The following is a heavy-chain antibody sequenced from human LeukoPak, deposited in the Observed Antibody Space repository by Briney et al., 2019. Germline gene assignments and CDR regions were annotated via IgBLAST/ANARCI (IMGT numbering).Heavy chain of an antibody. V-gene: IGHV3-21*01. Sequence: GGSLRLSCAASGFTFSNYNMNWVRQAPGKGLEWVSYISTSSSYIYYADSVKGRFTVSRDNVKNSLYLQMNSLRAEDTAVYYCAELGITMIGGVWGKGTTVTISS. J-gene: IGHJ6*04. D-gene: IGHD3-10*02. CDR3: AELGITMIGGV. CDR1: GFTFSNYN. CDR2: ISTSSSYI.